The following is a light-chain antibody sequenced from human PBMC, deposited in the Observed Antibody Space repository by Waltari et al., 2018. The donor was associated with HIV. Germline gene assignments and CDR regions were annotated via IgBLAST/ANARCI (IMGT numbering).Light chain of an antibody. CDR1: TGPVTNGHY. CDR3: FLSYNGARV. J-gene: IGLJ3*02. CDR2: YTP. V-gene: IGLV7-46*01. Sequence: QAVVTQEPSLTVSPGGTVTIPCESSTGPVTNGHYPYWLQQRPGQAPMTLIFYTPKKHSWTPARFSGSLLGGKAALTLSGAQPDDEAEYYCFLSYNGARVFGGGTRVTVL.